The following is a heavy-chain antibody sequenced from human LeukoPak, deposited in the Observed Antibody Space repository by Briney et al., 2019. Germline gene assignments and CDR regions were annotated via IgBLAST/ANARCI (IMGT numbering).Heavy chain of an antibody. D-gene: IGHD5-12*01. CDR2: ITSSNNYI. Sequence: PGGSLRLSCAGSGFTFSSYSMNWVRQAPGKGLEWVSSITSSNNYIYYADSMKGRFTISRDNAKNSLYLQMNSLRAEDTAVYYCAKDKDSGYDYSRDFDYWGQGTLVTVSS. CDR1: GFTFSSYS. CDR3: AKDKDSGYDYSRDFDY. V-gene: IGHV3-21*01. J-gene: IGHJ4*02.